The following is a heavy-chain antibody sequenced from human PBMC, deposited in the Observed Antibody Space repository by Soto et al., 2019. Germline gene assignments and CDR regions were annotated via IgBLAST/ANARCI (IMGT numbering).Heavy chain of an antibody. CDR2: IWYDGSNK. CDR3: ARALSYSGSYIDY. J-gene: IGHJ4*02. Sequence: GGSLRLSCAASGFTFSSYGMHWVRQAPGKGLEWVAVIWYDGSNKYYADSVKGRFTISRDNSKNTLYLQMNSLRAEDTAVYYCARALSYSGSYIDYWGQGALVTVSS. D-gene: IGHD3-10*01. CDR1: GFTFSSYG. V-gene: IGHV3-33*01.